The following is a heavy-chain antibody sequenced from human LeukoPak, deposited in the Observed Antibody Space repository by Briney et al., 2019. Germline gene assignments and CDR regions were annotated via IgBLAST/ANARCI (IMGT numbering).Heavy chain of an antibody. CDR3: AKARGHTASEAFDY. CDR1: GFTFDDYA. J-gene: IGHJ4*02. D-gene: IGHD5-18*01. CDR2: ISWNSGSI. V-gene: IGHV3-9*03. Sequence: GGSLRLSCAASGFTFDDYAMHWVRQAPGKGLEWVSGISWNSGSIGYADSVKGRFTISRDNAKNSLYLQMNSLRAEDMALYYCAKARGHTASEAFDYWGQGTLVTVSS.